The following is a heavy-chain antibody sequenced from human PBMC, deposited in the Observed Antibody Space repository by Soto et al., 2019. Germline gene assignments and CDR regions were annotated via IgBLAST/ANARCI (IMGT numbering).Heavy chain of an antibody. CDR2: IIPILGIA. D-gene: IGHD3-22*01. J-gene: IGHJ4*02. V-gene: IGHV1-69*04. Sequence: SVKVSCKTSGYTFSTYAISWVRQAPGQGLEWMGRIIPILGIANYAQKFQGRVTITADKSTSTAYMELSSLRSEDTAVYYCARDPYYYDSSGYYGPYVDYWGQGTLVTVSS. CDR1: GYTFSTYA. CDR3: ARDPYYYDSSGYYGPYVDY.